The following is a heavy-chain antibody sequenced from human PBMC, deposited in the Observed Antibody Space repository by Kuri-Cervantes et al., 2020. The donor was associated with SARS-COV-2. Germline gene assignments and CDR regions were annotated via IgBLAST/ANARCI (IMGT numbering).Heavy chain of an antibody. CDR2: IIHMFGTA. V-gene: IGHV1-69*05. D-gene: IGHD2-15*01. CDR1: ADSFSSYS. CDR3: AREGGGGVKMGWDYYYMDV. J-gene: IGHJ6*03. Sequence: SVKVSCKASADSFSSYSFNWVRQAPGQGLEWMGGIIHMFGTANYAQKFQGRVTITTDVSTSTAYMELSSLRSEDTAVYYCAREGGGGVKMGWDYYYMDVWGKGTTVTVSS.